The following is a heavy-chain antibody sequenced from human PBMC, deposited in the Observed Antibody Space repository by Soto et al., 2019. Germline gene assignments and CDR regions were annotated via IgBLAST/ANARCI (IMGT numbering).Heavy chain of an antibody. Sequence: QVQLQQWGAGPLKPSETLSLTCAVYGGSFSGYYWSWIRQPPAKGLEWIGEINHSGSTNYNPSLKRRVTRSVDTSQNQFSLKLSSVTAADTAVYYCASNGYSYGVYGMDVWGQGTTVTVSS. CDR2: INHSGST. D-gene: IGHD5-18*01. CDR3: ASNGYSYGVYGMDV. CDR1: GGSFSGYY. V-gene: IGHV4-34*01. J-gene: IGHJ6*02.